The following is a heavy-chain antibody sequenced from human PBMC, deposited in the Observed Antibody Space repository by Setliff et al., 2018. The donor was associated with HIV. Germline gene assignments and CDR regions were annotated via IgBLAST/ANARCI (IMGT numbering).Heavy chain of an antibody. CDR3: ASQAAGTMNYFDF. Sequence: ASVKVSCKASGYSFTSFVVHWVRQAPGQSLEWVGRIHDGNGDTRYSQKFRDRVTITRDTSATTAYMEVNSVTSGDTAMYFCASQAAGTMNYFDFWGQGALVTVSS. CDR1: GYSFTSFV. D-gene: IGHD1-26*01. J-gene: IGHJ4*02. CDR2: IHDGNGDT. V-gene: IGHV1-3*01.